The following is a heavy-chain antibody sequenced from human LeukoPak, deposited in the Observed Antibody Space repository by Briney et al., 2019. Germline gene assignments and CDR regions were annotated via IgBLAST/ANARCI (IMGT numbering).Heavy chain of an antibody. V-gene: IGHV3-23*01. CDR3: ARVRDGYKPPKLSSYYYMDV. CDR1: GFTFSSYG. CDR2: ISGSGSNT. Sequence: GGSLRLSCAASGFTFSSYGMSWVRQAPGKGLEWVSAISGSGSNTYYADSVKGRFTISRDNSKNTLYLQMNSLRAEDTAVYYCARVRDGYKPPKLSSYYYMDVWGKGTTVTISS. J-gene: IGHJ6*03. D-gene: IGHD5-24*01.